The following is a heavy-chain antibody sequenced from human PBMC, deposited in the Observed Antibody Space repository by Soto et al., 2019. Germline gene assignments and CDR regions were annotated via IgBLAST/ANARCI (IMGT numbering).Heavy chain of an antibody. CDR2: LNPNSGDT. CDR1: GYPFSAYY. V-gene: IGHV1-2*02. D-gene: IGHD2-2*02. CDR3: ARGHCRSGTCYSWFDS. J-gene: IGHJ5*01. Sequence: QVQLVQSGAEVKKPGASVKVSCKASGYPFSAYYINWVRQAPGQGLEWMGWLNPNSGDTKFTQNFQGRVTMTRDTSIRTAYMELTNLTSDDTAVYYCARGHCRSGTCYSWFDSWGQGTLVTVSS.